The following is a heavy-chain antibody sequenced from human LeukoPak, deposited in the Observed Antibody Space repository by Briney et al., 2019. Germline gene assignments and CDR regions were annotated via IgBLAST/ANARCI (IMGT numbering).Heavy chain of an antibody. CDR1: GGSISSYY. V-gene: IGHV4-34*01. Sequence: PSETLSLTCTVSGGSISSYYWSWIRQPPGKGLEWIGEINHSGSTNYNPSLKSRVTISVDTSKNQFSLKLSSVTAADTAVYYCARLGDYGDRPLDAFDIWGQGTMVTVSS. CDR3: ARLGDYGDRPLDAFDI. D-gene: IGHD4-17*01. J-gene: IGHJ3*02. CDR2: INHSGST.